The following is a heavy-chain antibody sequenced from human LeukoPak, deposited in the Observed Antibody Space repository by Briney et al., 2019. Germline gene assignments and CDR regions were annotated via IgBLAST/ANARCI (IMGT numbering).Heavy chain of an antibody. J-gene: IGHJ4*02. D-gene: IGHD6-13*01. CDR2: IKQGGSEK. CDR3: ARDPGGRYSSSYAGYFDY. Sequence: PGGSLRLSCAASGFTFSSYWMSWVRQAPGKGLEWVDNIKQGGSEKYYVDSVKGRFTISRDNAKNSLYLQMNSLRAEDTAVYYCARDPGGRYSSSYAGYFDYWGQGTLVTVSS. CDR1: GFTFSSYW. V-gene: IGHV3-7*01.